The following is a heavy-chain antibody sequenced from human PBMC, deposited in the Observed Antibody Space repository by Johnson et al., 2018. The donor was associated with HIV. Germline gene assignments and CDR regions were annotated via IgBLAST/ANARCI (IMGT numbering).Heavy chain of an antibody. D-gene: IGHD2-15*01. J-gene: IGHJ3*02. Sequence: VQLVESGGGVVQPGRSLRLSCAASGFTFSSYAMHWVRQAPGKGLEWVSGISWNSGSIGYADFVKGRFTISRDNAKNSLYLQMNSLRAEDTALYYCEAVVSAFDIWGQGTMVTVSS. CDR3: EAVVSAFDI. CDR2: ISWNSGSI. V-gene: IGHV3-9*01. CDR1: GFTFSSYA.